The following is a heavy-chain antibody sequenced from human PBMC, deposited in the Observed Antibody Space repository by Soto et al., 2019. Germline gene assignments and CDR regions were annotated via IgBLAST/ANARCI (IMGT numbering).Heavy chain of an antibody. CDR2: ISSSGSTI. Sequence: GGTRRLSCAASAFTFSDYYMSWIRQAPGKGLEWGSYISSSGSTIYYADSVKGRFTISRDNAKNSLYLQMNSLNAEATAVYYCARDRIVRGVGSNGVCRYDMVVWGQGTTVAVSS. CDR1: AFTFSDYY. V-gene: IGHV3-11*01. D-gene: IGHD2-8*01. J-gene: IGHJ6*02. CDR3: ARDRIVRGVGSNGVCRYDMVV.